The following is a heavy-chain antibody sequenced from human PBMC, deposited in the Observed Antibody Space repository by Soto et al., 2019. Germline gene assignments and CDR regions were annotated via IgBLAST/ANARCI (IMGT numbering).Heavy chain of an antibody. Sequence: QVQLQESGPGLVKPSETLSLTCTVSGGSVSSGNYYWSLIRQPPGEGLEWIGYFYYTGSINYNPSLKSRVTISIDASKNQFSLRLSSVTAADTAVYYCARSMLYSDGSNYSPFDYWGQGTLVTVSS. V-gene: IGHV4-61*01. D-gene: IGHD3-22*01. J-gene: IGHJ4*02. CDR2: FYYTGSI. CDR1: GGSVSSGNYY. CDR3: ARSMLYSDGSNYSPFDY.